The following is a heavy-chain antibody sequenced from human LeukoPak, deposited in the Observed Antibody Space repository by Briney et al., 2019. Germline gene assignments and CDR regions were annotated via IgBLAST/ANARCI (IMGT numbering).Heavy chain of an antibody. Sequence: GGSLRLSCAASGFTFSTYAMHWVRQAPGKGLGWVAVISYDGGKKYYADSVKGRFTISRDNSKNMLYLQMNSLRPEDTAVYYCARDDSDVRIVATVSREGDYFDYWGQGTLVTVSS. J-gene: IGHJ4*02. V-gene: IGHV3-30*04. CDR1: GFTFSTYA. D-gene: IGHD5-12*01. CDR3: ARDDSDVRIVATVSREGDYFDY. CDR2: ISYDGGKK.